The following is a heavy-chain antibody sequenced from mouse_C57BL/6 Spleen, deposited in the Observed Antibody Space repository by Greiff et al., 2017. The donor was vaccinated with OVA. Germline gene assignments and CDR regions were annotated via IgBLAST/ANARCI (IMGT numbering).Heavy chain of an antibody. V-gene: IGHV1-80*01. D-gene: IGHD2-1*01. CDR2: IYPGDGDT. J-gene: IGHJ3*01. Sequence: VKLVESGAELVKPGASVKISCKASGYAFSSYWMNWVKQRPGKGLEWIGQIYPGDGDTNYNGKFKGKATLTADKSSSTAYMQLSSLTSEDSAVYFCAYSETAWFAYWGQGTLVTVSA. CDR3: AYSETAWFAY. CDR1: GYAFSSYW.